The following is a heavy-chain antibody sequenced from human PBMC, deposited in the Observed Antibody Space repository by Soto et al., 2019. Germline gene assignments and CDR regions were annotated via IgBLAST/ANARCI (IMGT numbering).Heavy chain of an antibody. CDR2: IYWDDDK. CDR3: AHRRDYYDYSGYLWYYFDS. V-gene: IGHV2-5*02. Sequence: QITLKESGPTLVKPTQTLTLTCTFSGFSLSTSGVGVGWIRQPPGKALEWLALIYWDDDKRYSPSLKSRLTIAKDTSKNQVVFTITNLDPVDTATYYCAHRRDYYDYSGYLWYYFDSWGQGTLVTVSS. D-gene: IGHD3-22*01. J-gene: IGHJ4*02. CDR1: GFSLSTSGVG.